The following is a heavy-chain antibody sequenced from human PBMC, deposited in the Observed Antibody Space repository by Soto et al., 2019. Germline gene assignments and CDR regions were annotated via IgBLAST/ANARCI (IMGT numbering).Heavy chain of an antibody. Sequence: QLQLQESGPGLVKPSETLSLTCSVSGGSISSSSYFWGWIRQPPGKGLEWIESIYYSGSTYYNPSLKSRVTVSVDTSKNQFSLKLSSVTAADTAVYYCARHPSDFWFDPWGQGTLVTVSS. CDR1: GGSISSSSYF. CDR2: IYYSGST. D-gene: IGHD2-21*02. V-gene: IGHV4-39*01. CDR3: ARHPSDFWFDP. J-gene: IGHJ5*02.